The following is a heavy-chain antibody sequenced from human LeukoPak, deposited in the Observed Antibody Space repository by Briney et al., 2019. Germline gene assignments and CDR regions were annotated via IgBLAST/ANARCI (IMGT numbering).Heavy chain of an antibody. CDR1: GGSISSYY. CDR3: ARLTRDGYNAYFDY. CDR2: IYYSGST. J-gene: IGHJ4*02. D-gene: IGHD5-24*01. V-gene: IGHV4-59*08. Sequence: SETLSLTCTVSGGSISSYYWSWIRQPPGKGLEWIGYIYYSGSTNYNPSLKSRVTISVDTSKNQFSLKLSSVTAADTAVYYCARLTRDGYNAYFDYWGQGTLVTVSS.